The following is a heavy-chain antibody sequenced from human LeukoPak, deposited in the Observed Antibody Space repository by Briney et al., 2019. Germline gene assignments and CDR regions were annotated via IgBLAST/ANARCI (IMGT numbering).Heavy chain of an antibody. Sequence: SETLSLTCTVSGASISSNSYYWGWIRQPPGRGLEWIGSIYYSGSTYYNPSLKSRVTISVDTSKNQFSLKLSSVTAADTAVYYCARTLDSGSYYVELDLAYWGQGTLVTVSS. D-gene: IGHD1-26*01. CDR2: IYYSGST. J-gene: IGHJ4*02. CDR3: ARTLDSGSYYVELDLAY. CDR1: GASISSNSYY. V-gene: IGHV4-39*07.